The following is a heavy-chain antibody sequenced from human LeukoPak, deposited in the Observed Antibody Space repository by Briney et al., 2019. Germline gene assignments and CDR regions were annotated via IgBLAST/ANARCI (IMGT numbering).Heavy chain of an antibody. D-gene: IGHD6-19*01. CDR2: IKSKTDGGTT. V-gene: IGHV3-15*01. Sequence: GGSLRLSCAASEFTISGYWMSWVRQAPGKGLEWVGRIKSKTDGGTTDYAAPVKGRFTISRDDSKNTLYLQMNSLKTEDTAVYYCTTAVSSSGWYSGDYWGQGTLVTVSS. CDR3: TTAVSSSGWYSGDY. J-gene: IGHJ4*02. CDR1: EFTISGYW.